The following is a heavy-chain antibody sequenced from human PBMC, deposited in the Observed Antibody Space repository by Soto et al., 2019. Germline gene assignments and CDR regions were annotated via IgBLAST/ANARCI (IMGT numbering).Heavy chain of an antibody. CDR3: ARGFDLQYGMDV. J-gene: IGHJ6*01. CDR2: ISGSSNTI. D-gene: IGHD3-10*01. V-gene: IGHV3-48*02. CDR1: GFTLTPYS. Sequence: EVALVESGGGLVQRGGSVRLSCVASGFTLTPYSMNWVRQAPGKGLEWISYISGSSNTINYADSVKGRFTISRDNTKNSVYLQMNSLRDEDTAVYYCARGFDLQYGMDVW.